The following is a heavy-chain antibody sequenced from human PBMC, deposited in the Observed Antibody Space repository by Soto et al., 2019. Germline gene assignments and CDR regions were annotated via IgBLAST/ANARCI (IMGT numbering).Heavy chain of an antibody. D-gene: IGHD3-9*01. J-gene: IGHJ2*01. CDR2: IYYSGST. CDR1: GGSISSGGYY. Sequence: LSLTCTVSGGSISSGGYYWSWIRQHPGKGLEWIGYIYYSGSTYYNPSLKSRVTISVDTSKNQFSLKLSSVTAADTAVYYCARGSFGYFDWNWYFDLWGRGTLVTVSS. CDR3: ARGSFGYFDWNWYFDL. V-gene: IGHV4-31*03.